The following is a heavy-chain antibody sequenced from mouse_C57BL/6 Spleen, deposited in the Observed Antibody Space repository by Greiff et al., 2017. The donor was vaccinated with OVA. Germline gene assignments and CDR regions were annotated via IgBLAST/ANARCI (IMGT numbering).Heavy chain of an antibody. V-gene: IGHV1-15*01. J-gene: IGHJ2*01. CDR3: TRWPSSLLRFDY. Sequence: QVQLKQSGAELVRPGASVTLSCKASGYTFTDYEMHWVKQTPVHGLEWIGAIDPETGGTASNQKFKGKAILTADKSSSTPYMELRSLTSEDSAVYYCTRWPSSLLRFDYWGQGTTLTVSS. CDR1: GYTFTDYE. CDR2: IDPETGGT. D-gene: IGHD1-2*01.